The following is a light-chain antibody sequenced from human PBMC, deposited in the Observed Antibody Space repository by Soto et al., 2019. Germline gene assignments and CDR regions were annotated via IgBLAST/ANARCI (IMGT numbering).Light chain of an antibody. Sequence: QRVLTKAASGSGAPGEGGTISCSTSSSNLGDNTVNWYQHVPGTAPKLLIYSYDQRPSGVPDRFSGSRSGTSASLAISGLQSEDEADYYCAAWDATLDGYAFGTGTKVTVL. CDR3: AAWDATLDGYA. CDR2: SYD. J-gene: IGLJ1*01. CDR1: SSNLGDNT. V-gene: IGLV1-44*01.